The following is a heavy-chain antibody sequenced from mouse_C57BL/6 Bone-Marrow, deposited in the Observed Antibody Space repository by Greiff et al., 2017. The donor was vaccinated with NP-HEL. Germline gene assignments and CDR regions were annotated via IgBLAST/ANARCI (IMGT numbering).Heavy chain of an antibody. CDR3: ARNRILRPYWYCDV. Sequence: QVQLQQPGAELVKPGASVQLSCKASGYTFTSYWMHWVKQRPGQGLEWIGMIHPNSGSTNYNEKFKSKATLTVDKSSSTAYMQLSSLTSEDSAVSSCARNRILRPYWYCDVWGTGTTVTVSS. D-gene: IGHD1-2*01. CDR2: IHPNSGST. CDR1: GYTFTSYW. V-gene: IGHV1-64*01. J-gene: IGHJ1*03.